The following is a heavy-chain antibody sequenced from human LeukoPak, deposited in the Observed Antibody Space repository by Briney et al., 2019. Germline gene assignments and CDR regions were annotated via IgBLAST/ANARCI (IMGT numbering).Heavy chain of an antibody. CDR1: GVSISSYY. J-gene: IGHJ4*02. D-gene: IGHD3-22*01. Sequence: DPSETLSLTCTVSGVSISSYYWSWIRQPPGKGLMWSGNIYYSGSTNYNPSLKSRVTISVDASKNQFSLKLSSVTAADTAVYYCARAGSTYYYDSSGLSHFDYWGQGTLVTVSS. CDR3: ARAGSTYYYDSSGLSHFDY. CDR2: IYYSGST. V-gene: IGHV4-59*01.